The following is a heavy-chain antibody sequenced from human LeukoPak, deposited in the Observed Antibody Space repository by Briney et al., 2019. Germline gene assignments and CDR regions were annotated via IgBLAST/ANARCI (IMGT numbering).Heavy chain of an antibody. J-gene: IGHJ6*02. V-gene: IGHV1-18*04. CDR3: ATLWFGELVMDV. D-gene: IGHD3-10*01. CDR2: ISAYNGNT. CDR1: GYTFTNYY. Sequence: ASVKVSCKTSGYTFTNYYIHWVRQAPGQGLEWMGWISAYNGNTNYAQKLRGRVTMTTDTSTSTAYMELRSLRSDDTAVYYCATLWFGELVMDVWGQGTTVTVSS.